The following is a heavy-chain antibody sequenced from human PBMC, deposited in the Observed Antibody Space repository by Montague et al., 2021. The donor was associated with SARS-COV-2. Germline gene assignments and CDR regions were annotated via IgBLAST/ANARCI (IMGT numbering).Heavy chain of an antibody. D-gene: IGHD2-8*01. V-gene: IGHV3-23*03. J-gene: IGHJ4*02. CDR1: GFTFSNYA. CDR3: AKVTIGPVCFDY. Sequence: SLRLSCAASGFTFSNYAMSWVRQAPGKGLEWVSVIGSGVSSTYYADSVQGRFTMSRDNSKNTLSLQMNSLRAEDTAVYYCAKVTIGPVCFDYWGKGTLVTVSS. CDR2: IGSGVSST.